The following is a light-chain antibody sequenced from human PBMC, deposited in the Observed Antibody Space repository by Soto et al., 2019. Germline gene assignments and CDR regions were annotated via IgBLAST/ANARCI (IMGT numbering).Light chain of an antibody. Sequence: EIVMTQCPATLSVSPGERATPSCRASQNIDNKLVWYQQKPGQVPRLLIYDASTRATGIPARFSGSGSGTEFTLTISSLQSEDFAFYYCQQFHYWWTFGQGTKVDIK. J-gene: IGKJ1*01. CDR2: DAS. CDR1: QNIDNK. CDR3: QQFHYWWT. V-gene: IGKV3-15*01.